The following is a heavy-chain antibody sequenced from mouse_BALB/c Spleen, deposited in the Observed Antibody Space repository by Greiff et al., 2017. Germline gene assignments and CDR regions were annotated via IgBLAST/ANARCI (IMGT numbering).Heavy chain of an antibody. CDR2: IYWDDDK. D-gene: IGHD1-1*01. V-gene: IGHV8-13*01. Sequence: QVTLKESGPGILQPSQTLSLTCSFSGFSLSTFGMGVSWLRQPSGKGLVWLAHIYWDDDKHSNPSLKSRLTISKDTSNNQVFLKITTEDTADTATYDCARRANGSSLWYFDVWGAGTTVTVSS. J-gene: IGHJ1*01. CDR1: GFSLSTFGMG. CDR3: ARRANGSSLWYFDV.